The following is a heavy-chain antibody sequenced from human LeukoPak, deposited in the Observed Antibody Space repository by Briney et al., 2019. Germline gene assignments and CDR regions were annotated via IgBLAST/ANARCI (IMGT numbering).Heavy chain of an antibody. V-gene: IGHV3-30-3*01. J-gene: IGHJ4*02. Sequence: GGSLRLSCAASGFTFSSYAMHWVRQAPGKGLEWVAVISYDGSNKYYADSVKGRFTISRDNSKNTLYLQMNSLRAEDTAVYYCARTGALWFGEKAFDHWGQGTLVTVSS. CDR3: ARTGALWFGEKAFDH. CDR2: ISYDGSNK. CDR1: GFTFSSYA. D-gene: IGHD3-10*01.